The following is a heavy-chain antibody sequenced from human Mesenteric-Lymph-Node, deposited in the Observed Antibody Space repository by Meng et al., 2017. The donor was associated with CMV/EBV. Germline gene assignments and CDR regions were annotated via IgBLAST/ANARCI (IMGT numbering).Heavy chain of an antibody. D-gene: IGHD1-26*01. CDR2: TYYRSKWYN. J-gene: IGHJ4*02. V-gene: IGHV6-1*01. Sequence: LRLSCAISGDSVSSNSAAWNWIRQSPSRGLEWLGRTYYRSKWYNDYAVSVKSRITINPDTSKNQFSLQLNSVTPEDTAVYYCARDLFSELRPYYLDYWGQGTLVTVSS. CDR3: ARDLFSELRPYYLDY. CDR1: GDSVSSNSAA.